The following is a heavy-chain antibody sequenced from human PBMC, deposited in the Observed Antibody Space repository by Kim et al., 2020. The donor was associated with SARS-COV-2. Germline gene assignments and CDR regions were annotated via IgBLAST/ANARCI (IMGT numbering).Heavy chain of an antibody. CDR3: AKDAYSSSSGCFDY. Sequence: GGSLRLSCAASGFTFDDYAMHWVRQAPGKGLEWVSLISWDGGSTYYADSVKGRFTISRDNSKNSLYLQMNSLRAEDTALYYCAKDAYSSSSGCFDYWGQGTLVTVSS. V-gene: IGHV3-43D*03. J-gene: IGHJ4*02. CDR2: ISWDGGST. D-gene: IGHD6-13*01. CDR1: GFTFDDYA.